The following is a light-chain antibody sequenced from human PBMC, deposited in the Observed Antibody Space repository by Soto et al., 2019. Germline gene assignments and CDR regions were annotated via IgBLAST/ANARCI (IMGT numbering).Light chain of an antibody. CDR1: QPISNY. Sequence: DIQLTQSPSFLSASVGDRVTITCRASQPISNYLAWYQQRPGEAPKLLTYSASTLQSGVPSRFSGSGGGSWTEFSLTISALQPEDFATYYCLQLNRYPLTFGGGTKVDI. CDR2: SAS. J-gene: IGKJ4*01. V-gene: IGKV1-9*01. CDR3: LQLNRYPLT.